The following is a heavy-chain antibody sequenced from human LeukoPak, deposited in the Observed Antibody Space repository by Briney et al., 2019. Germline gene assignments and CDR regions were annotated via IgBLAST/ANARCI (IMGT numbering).Heavy chain of an antibody. CDR3: AGGPDTPMVTRFDF. D-gene: IGHD5-18*01. CDR2: TYYRSKWYN. V-gene: IGHV6-1*01. CDR1: GDSVSSNSAA. J-gene: IGHJ4*02. Sequence: SQTLSLTCAISGDSVSSNSAAWNWIRQSPSRGLEWLGRTYYRSKWYNDYAVSVKSRITINPDTSKNQFSLKLSSVTAADTAVYYCAGGPDTPMVTRFDFWGQGTLVTVSS.